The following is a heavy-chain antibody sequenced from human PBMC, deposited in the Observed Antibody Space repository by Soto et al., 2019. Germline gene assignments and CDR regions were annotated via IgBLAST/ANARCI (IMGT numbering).Heavy chain of an antibody. CDR3: ARVATYCSSTSCYSYYFDH. V-gene: IGHV1-2*02. CDR1: GYTFTGYY. J-gene: IGHJ4*02. D-gene: IGHD2-2*01. CDR2: INPNSGGT. Sequence: ASVKVSCKASGYTFTGYYMHWVRQAPGQGLEWMGWINPNSGGTNYAQKFQGRVTMTRDTSISTAYMEVSRLRSDDTAVYYCARVATYCSSTSCYSYYFDHWGQGTLVTVSS.